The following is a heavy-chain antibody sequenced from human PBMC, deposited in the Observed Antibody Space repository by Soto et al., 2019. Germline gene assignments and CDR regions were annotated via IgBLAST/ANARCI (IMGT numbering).Heavy chain of an antibody. D-gene: IGHD3-22*01. CDR2: IYYSGST. CDR3: AGSGYYHSSGMDV. J-gene: IGHJ6*02. Sequence: SETLSLTCTVSGGSLTGYYWSWIRQPPGKGLEWVGYIYYSGSTYYNPSLKSRVTISVDRSKNQFSLKLSSVTAADTAVYYCAGSGYYHSSGMDVWGQGTTVTVSS. CDR1: GGSLTGYY. V-gene: IGHV4-59*12.